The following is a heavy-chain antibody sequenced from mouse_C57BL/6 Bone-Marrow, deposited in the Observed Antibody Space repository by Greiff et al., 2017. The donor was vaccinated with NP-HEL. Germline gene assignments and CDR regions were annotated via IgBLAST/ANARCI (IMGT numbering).Heavy chain of an antibody. V-gene: IGHV1-55*01. CDR3: AREDEGYSKAY. J-gene: IGHJ3*01. D-gene: IGHD2-5*01. Sequence: QVQLQQPGAELVKPGASVKMSCKASGYTFTSYWITWVKQRPGQGLEWIGDIYPGSGSTNYNEKFKSKATPTVDTSSSTAYMQLSSLTSEDSAVYYCAREDEGYSKAYWGQGTLVTVSA. CDR2: IYPGSGST. CDR1: GYTFTSYW.